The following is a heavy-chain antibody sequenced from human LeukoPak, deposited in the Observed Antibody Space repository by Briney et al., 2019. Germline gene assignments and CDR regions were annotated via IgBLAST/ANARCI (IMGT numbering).Heavy chain of an antibody. CDR1: GGSVSSSDYY. D-gene: IGHD2-15*01. V-gene: IGHV4-39*01. J-gene: IGHJ4*02. CDR3: ARHLGCSGASCSGTPFDY. Sequence: PSETLSLTCTVSGGSVSSSDYYWGWIRQPPGKGLEWIGNIYYSGSTYYNPSLKSRVTISIDTSKNQFSLKLSSVTAADTAVYYCARHLGCSGASCSGTPFDYWGQGTLVTVSS. CDR2: IYYSGST.